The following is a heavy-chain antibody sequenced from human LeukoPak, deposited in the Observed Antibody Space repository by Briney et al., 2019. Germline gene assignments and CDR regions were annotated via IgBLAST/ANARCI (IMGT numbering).Heavy chain of an antibody. J-gene: IGHJ3*02. V-gene: IGHV4-31*03. CDR1: GGSISSGGYY. Sequence: SQTLSLTCTVSGGSISSGGYYWSWIRQHPGKGLVWIGCISYSGTTSYSPSLKSRLTISLDASKNQFSLELTSVTAADTAMYYCARDVLVTSSPDAFDIWGQGTMVTVSS. CDR2: ISYSGTT. CDR3: ARDVLVTSSPDAFDI. D-gene: IGHD2-21*02.